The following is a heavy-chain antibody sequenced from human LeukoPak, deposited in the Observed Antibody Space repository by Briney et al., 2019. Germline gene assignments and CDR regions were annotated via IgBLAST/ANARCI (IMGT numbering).Heavy chain of an antibody. V-gene: IGHV3-49*04. CDR2: IRSKAYGGTT. D-gene: IGHD3-9*01. J-gene: IGHJ5*02. CDR3: AKGGLFDDILS. CDR1: GFTFGDYA. Sequence: GSLKLSCTASGFTFGDYAMSWVRQAPGKGLEWVGFIRSKAYGGTTEYAASVKGRFTISRDDSKSIAYLQMNSLRAEDTAVYYCAKGGLFDDILSWGQGTLVTVSS.